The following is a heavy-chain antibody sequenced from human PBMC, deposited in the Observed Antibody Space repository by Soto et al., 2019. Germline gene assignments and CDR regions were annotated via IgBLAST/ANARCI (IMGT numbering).Heavy chain of an antibody. J-gene: IGHJ4*02. V-gene: IGHV1-69*01. CDR2: IIPIFGTP. D-gene: IGHD6-6*01. Sequence: QVQLVQSGAEVKKPGSSVKVSCKASGGSFSSYAISWVRQAPGQGLEWMGGIIPIFGTPSYAQKFEGRVTITADESTSTAYMELSSLRSEDTAVYYCAREYRSSSGRFDNWGQGTLVTVSS. CDR3: AREYRSSSGRFDN. CDR1: GGSFSSYA.